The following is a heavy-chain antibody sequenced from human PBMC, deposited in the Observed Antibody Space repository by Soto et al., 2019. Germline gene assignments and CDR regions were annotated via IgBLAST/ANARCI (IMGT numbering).Heavy chain of an antibody. J-gene: IGHJ4*02. CDR1: GFTVNTYG. CDR3: TGEVASGY. D-gene: IGHD2-8*02. V-gene: IGHV3-30*03. Sequence: QVQLVESGGGVVQPGRSLRLSCAVSGFTVNTYGMHWVRQAPGKGLEWVAVISRDGRTKFYADSVKGRFTISRDNSRNTLFLEMNSLRGDDMAVYYCTGEVASGYWGQGTLVTISS. CDR2: ISRDGRTK.